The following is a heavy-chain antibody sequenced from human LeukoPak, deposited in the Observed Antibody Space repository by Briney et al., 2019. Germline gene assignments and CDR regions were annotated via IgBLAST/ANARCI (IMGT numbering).Heavy chain of an antibody. CDR3: AGYCSTTSCYSSPNWFDP. CDR1: GFTFSSYG. Sequence: GGSLRLSCVASGFTFSSYGMSWVRQAPGKGLEWVSGISGSGGNTYYTDSVKGRFTISRDNSKNTLYLQMNSLRAEDTAVYYCAGYCSTTSCYSSPNWFDPWGQGTLVTASS. J-gene: IGHJ5*02. V-gene: IGHV3-23*01. D-gene: IGHD2-2*01. CDR2: ISGSGGNT.